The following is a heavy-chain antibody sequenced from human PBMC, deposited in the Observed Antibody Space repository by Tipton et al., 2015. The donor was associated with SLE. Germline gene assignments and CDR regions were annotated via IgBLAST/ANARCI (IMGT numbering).Heavy chain of an antibody. CDR2: INPSGSA. Sequence: TLSLTCAVYGGSFSGYYWSWIRQPPGKGLEWIGEINPSGSANYNPSLKSRVTISVDTSKNQFSLKLSSVTAADTAVFYCARAIGRVLPMDVWGKGTTVTVSS. D-gene: IGHD1-26*01. J-gene: IGHJ6*03. CDR1: GGSFSGYY. CDR3: ARAIGRVLPMDV. V-gene: IGHV4-34*01.